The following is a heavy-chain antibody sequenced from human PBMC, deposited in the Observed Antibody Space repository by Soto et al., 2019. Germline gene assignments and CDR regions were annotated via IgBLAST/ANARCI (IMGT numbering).Heavy chain of an antibody. V-gene: IGHV1-18*01. CDR3: AARGYCSCGSCYDYYYCYGMEV. CDR2: ISAYNGNT. Sequence: QVQLVQSGAEVKKPGASVKVSCKASGYTFTSYGISWVRQAPGQGLEWMGWISAYNGNTNYAQKLQGRVTMTTDTSTSTAYMELRSLRSDDTAVYYCAARGYCSCGSCYDYYYCYGMEVWGQGTTVTVSS. D-gene: IGHD2-15*01. J-gene: IGHJ6*02. CDR1: GYTFTSYG.